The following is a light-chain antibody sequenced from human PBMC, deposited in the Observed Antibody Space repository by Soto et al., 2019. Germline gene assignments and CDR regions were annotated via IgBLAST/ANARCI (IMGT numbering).Light chain of an antibody. Sequence: DIVMTQSPDSLAVSLGERATINCKSSQSVLYSSNNKNYLAWYQQKPGQPPKLLIYWASTRESGVPDRFRGSGSGTDFTLTISSLQDEDVAVYYCQQYYTTPPMYTFGQGTKLEIK. V-gene: IGKV4-1*01. CDR3: QQYYTTPPMYT. CDR1: QSVLYSSNNKNY. CDR2: WAS. J-gene: IGKJ2*01.